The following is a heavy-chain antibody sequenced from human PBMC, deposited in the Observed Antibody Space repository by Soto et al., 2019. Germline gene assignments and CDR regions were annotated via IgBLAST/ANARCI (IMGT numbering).Heavy chain of an antibody. Sequence: GGSRRLDCAASGFSLSTAWINWVRQAPGKGLEWVGRIKSKVDGGTTDFAAPVKGRFAISRDDSRSMMYMQMNSLKIEDTAVYYCTTDSDFSTRLVRFDYWGRGTLVTVS. CDR3: TTDSDFSTRLVRFDY. J-gene: IGHJ4*01. V-gene: IGHV3-15*07. CDR1: GFSLSTAW. CDR2: IKSKVDGGTT. D-gene: IGHD3-3*01.